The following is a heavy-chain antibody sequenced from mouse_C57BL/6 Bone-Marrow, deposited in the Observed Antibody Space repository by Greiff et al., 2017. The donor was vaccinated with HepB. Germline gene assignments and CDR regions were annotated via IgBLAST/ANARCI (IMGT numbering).Heavy chain of an antibody. J-gene: IGHJ3*01. CDR2: INPYNGGT. V-gene: IGHV1-19*01. CDR1: GYTFTDYY. Sequence: VQLKQSGPVLVKPGASVKMSCKASGYTFTDYYMNWVKQSHGKSLEWIGVINPYNGGTSYNQKFKGKATLTVDKSSSTAYMELNSLTSEDSAVYYCARSYLPGFAYWGQGTLVTVSA. D-gene: IGHD2-1*01. CDR3: ARSYLPGFAY.